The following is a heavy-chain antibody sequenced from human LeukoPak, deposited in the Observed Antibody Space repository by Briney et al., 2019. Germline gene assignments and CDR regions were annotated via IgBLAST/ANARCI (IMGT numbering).Heavy chain of an antibody. Sequence: PGGSLRLSCAASGFIFDDYAMYWVRQAPGKGLEWVSGISWSSRIIDYADSVKGRFTISRDNAKTSLFLQMNSLTTDDTAFYYCARLTGAASGTYYFDFWGQGTLVTVSS. CDR3: ARLTGAASGTYYFDF. V-gene: IGHV3-9*01. J-gene: IGHJ4*02. CDR1: GFIFDDYA. D-gene: IGHD1-26*01. CDR2: ISWSSRII.